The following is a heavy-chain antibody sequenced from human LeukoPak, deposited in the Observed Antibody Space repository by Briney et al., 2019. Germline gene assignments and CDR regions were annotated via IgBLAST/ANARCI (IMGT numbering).Heavy chain of an antibody. CDR2: ISYDGSNK. V-gene: IGHV3-30*18. CDR3: AKSSGSGSYYGWFDP. J-gene: IGHJ5*02. Sequence: PGGSLRLSCAASGFTFSSYGMHWVRQAPGKGLEWVAVISYDGSNKYYADSVKGRFTISRDNSKNTLYLQMSSLRAEDTAVYYCAKSSGSGSYYGWFDPWGQGTLVTVSS. CDR1: GFTFSSYG. D-gene: IGHD3-10*01.